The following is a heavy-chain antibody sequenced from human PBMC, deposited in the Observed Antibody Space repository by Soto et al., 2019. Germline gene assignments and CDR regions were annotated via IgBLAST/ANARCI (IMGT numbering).Heavy chain of an antibody. CDR1: GYTFTSYA. D-gene: IGHD2-2*01. CDR2: INTNTGNP. Sequence: QVQLVQSGSELKKPGASVKVSCKASGYTFTSYAMNWVRQAPGQGLEWMGWINTNTGNPTYAQGFTGRFVFSLDTSVSTVYLQICSLKAEDTAVYYCARDRSYDIVLVPEPVHFDYWGQGTLVTVSS. J-gene: IGHJ4*02. CDR3: ARDRSYDIVLVPEPVHFDY. V-gene: IGHV7-4-1*01.